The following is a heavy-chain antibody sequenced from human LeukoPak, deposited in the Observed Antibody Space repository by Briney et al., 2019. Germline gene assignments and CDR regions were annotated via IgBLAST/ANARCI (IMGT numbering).Heavy chain of an antibody. CDR2: INPNSGGT. CDR3: ARGGEYSSPSDY. CDR1: GYTSTGYY. D-gene: IGHD6-6*01. V-gene: IGHV1-2*02. Sequence: ASVKVSCKASGYTSTGYYMHWVRQAPGQGLEWVGWINPNSGGTNYAQKFQGRVTMTRDTSISTAYMELSRLRSDDTAVYYCARGGEYSSPSDYWGQGTLVTVSS. J-gene: IGHJ4*02.